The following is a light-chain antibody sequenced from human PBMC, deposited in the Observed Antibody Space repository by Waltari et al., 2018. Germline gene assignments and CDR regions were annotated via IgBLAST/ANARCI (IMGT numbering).Light chain of an antibody. CDR3: QQYNSWGGSS. Sequence: DIQMTQSPSTLSASVGDRDTITCRASQSISDWLAWYQQKPGKAPKLLIYRASSLESGVASRFCGSGSGTECTLTIGSLQPDDFAIYYCQQYNSWGGSSFGPGTKVEFK. CDR1: QSISDW. V-gene: IGKV1-5*03. CDR2: RAS. J-gene: IGKJ3*01.